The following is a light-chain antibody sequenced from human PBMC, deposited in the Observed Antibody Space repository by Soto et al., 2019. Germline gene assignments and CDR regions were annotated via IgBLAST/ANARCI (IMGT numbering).Light chain of an antibody. CDR2: DAS. CDR1: QSVSNN. Sequence: EIVLTQSPATLSVFPGEKATLSCGASQSVSNNLAWYHQKPGQAPRLLIYDASNRATGIPARFSGSGSGTDFTLTISSLEPEDFAVYYCQQRSNWPPVTFGQGTKVEIK. V-gene: IGKV3-11*01. CDR3: QQRSNWPPVT. J-gene: IGKJ1*01.